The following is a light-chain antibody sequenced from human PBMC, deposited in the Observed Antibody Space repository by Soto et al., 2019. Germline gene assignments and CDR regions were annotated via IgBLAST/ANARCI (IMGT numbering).Light chain of an antibody. CDR1: SSNIGRYT. Sequence: QSVLTQPPSASGTPGQRVTISCSGSSSNIGRYTVNWYQQLPGTTPKLLIYSNNQRPSGVPDRFSGSKSGTSVSLAISGLQSEDEADYYCAAWDDSRNGSVFGTGTKLTVL. V-gene: IGLV1-44*01. CDR3: AAWDDSRNGSV. CDR2: SNN. J-gene: IGLJ1*01.